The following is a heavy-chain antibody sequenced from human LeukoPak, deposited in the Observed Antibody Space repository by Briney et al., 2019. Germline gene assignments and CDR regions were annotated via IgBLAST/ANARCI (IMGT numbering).Heavy chain of an antibody. D-gene: IGHD6-25*01. J-gene: IGHJ4*02. Sequence: SETLSLTCTVSGGSISSSSYYWGWIRQPPGKGLEWIGSIYYSGSTYYNPSLKSRVTISVDTSKNQFSLKLSSVTAADTAVYYCASSIAARNYFDYWGQGTLVTVSS. CDR3: ASSIAARNYFDY. CDR1: GGSISSSSYY. CDR2: IYYSGST. V-gene: IGHV4-39*07.